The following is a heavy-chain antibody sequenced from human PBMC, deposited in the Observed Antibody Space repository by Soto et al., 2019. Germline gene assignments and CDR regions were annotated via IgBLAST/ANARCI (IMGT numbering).Heavy chain of an antibody. CDR3: ARGDILTDYYLLYLDY. CDR1: GYSFSTYA. D-gene: IGHD3-9*01. Sequence: GASVKVSCKASGYSFSTYAMHWVRQAPGQRLEWMGWIHVGYGNAKYSQKFQGRVTFTRDTSASTVYMEVSSLRSEDTAVYYCARGDILTDYYLLYLDYWGQGTLVTVSS. V-gene: IGHV1-3*01. J-gene: IGHJ4*02. CDR2: IHVGYGNA.